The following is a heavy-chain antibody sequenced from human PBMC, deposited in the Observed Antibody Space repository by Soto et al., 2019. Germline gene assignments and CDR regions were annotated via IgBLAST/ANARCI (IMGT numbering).Heavy chain of an antibody. CDR3: ARVSNAAPDY. CDR2: IGTGGVT. J-gene: IGHJ4*02. V-gene: IGHV3-13*04. CDR1: GFTFSSYD. D-gene: IGHD1-1*01. Sequence: EVQLVESGGGLVQPGGSLRLSCAASGFTFSSYDMHWVRQTTGKGLEWVSAIGTGGVTYYPGSVKGRFTISRENAKNSQNIQMNSLRAGDTGVYYCARVSNAAPDYWGQGTLVTVSS.